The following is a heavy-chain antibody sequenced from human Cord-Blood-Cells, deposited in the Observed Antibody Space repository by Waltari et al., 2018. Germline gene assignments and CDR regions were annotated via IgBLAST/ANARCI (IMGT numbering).Heavy chain of an antibody. CDR2: IYTSGST. V-gene: IGHV4-61*09. J-gene: IGHJ4*02. Sequence: QVQLQESGPGLVKPSQTLSLTCPVSGGSISSGRSYWSWIRQPAGKGLEWIGYIYTSGSTNYNPSLKSRVTISVDTSKNQFSLKLSSVTAADTAVYYCARESPYGSGSYYFDYWGQGTLVTVSS. CDR1: GGSISSGRSY. D-gene: IGHD3-10*01. CDR3: ARESPYGSGSYYFDY.